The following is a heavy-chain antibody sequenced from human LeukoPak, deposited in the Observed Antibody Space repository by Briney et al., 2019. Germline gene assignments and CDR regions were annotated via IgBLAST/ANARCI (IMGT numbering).Heavy chain of an antibody. CDR3: AKVSGWRNDWYFDL. V-gene: IGHV3-43*02. Sequence: GRSLRLSCAASGFTFSSYVMHWVRQAPGKGLEWVSLISGDGGSTYYADSVKGRFTISRDNSKNSLYLQMNSLRTEDTALYYCAKVSGWRNDWYFDLWGRGTLVTVSS. J-gene: IGHJ2*01. D-gene: IGHD6-19*01. CDR1: GFTFSSYV. CDR2: ISGDGGST.